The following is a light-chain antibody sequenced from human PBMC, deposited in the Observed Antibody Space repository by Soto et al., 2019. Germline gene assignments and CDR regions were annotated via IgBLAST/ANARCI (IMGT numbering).Light chain of an antibody. CDR2: GAY. J-gene: IGKJ4*01. Sequence: ETVMTQSPATLSVSPGDGASLSCRASQRLSGNLAWYQQKPGQAPRLLIYGAYTRATGIPARFSGSGSGTEFILTISSLQSEDFAMYYCQQYNDWPLTFGGGTKVEIK. CDR3: QQYNDWPLT. CDR1: QRLSGN. V-gene: IGKV3-15*01.